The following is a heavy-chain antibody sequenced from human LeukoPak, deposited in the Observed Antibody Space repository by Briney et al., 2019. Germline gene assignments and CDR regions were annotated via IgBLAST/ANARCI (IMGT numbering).Heavy chain of an antibody. CDR3: ARTIGYCSSTSCYRDY. J-gene: IGHJ4*02. V-gene: IGHV1-69*02. D-gene: IGHD2-2*02. Sequence: SVKVSCKASGGTFSSYTISWVRQAPGQGLEWMGRIIPIPGIANYAQKFQGRVTITADKSTSTAYMELSSLRSEDTAVYYCARTIGYCSSTSCYRDYWGQGTLVTVSS. CDR1: GGTFSSYT. CDR2: IIPIPGIA.